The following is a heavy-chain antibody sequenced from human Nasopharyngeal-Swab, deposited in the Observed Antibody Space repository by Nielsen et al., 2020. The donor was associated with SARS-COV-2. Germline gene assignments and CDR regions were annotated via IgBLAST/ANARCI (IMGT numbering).Heavy chain of an antibody. V-gene: IGHV4-39*01. CDR2: IYYSGGT. CDR1: GGSISSSRYY. Sequence: SETLSRTCTGSGGSISSSRYYWGWIRQPPGKGLEWIGSIYYSGGTYYNPSHKSRVTISVDTSKNQFSLKLSSVTAADTAVYYCARHLRRWLHFRPDAFDIWGQGTMVTVSS. J-gene: IGHJ3*02. D-gene: IGHD5-24*01. CDR3: ARHLRRWLHFRPDAFDI.